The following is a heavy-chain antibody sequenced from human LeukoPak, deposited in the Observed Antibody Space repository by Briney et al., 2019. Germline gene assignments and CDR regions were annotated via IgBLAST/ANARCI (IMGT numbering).Heavy chain of an antibody. CDR3: ASVIAVAGRDYFDY. D-gene: IGHD6-19*01. V-gene: IGHV4-30-2*01. J-gene: IGHJ4*02. Sequence: SETLSLTCTVSGGSISSGGYSWSWIRQPPGKGLEWIGYIYHSGSTYYNPSLKSRVTISVDRSKNQFSLKLSSVTAADTAVYYCASVIAVAGRDYFDYRGQGTLVTVSS. CDR1: GGSISSGGYS. CDR2: IYHSGST.